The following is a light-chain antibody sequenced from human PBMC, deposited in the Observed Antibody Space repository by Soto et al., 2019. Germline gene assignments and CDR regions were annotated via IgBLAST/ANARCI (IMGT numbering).Light chain of an antibody. CDR1: QSLLHSNGYNY. V-gene: IGKV2-28*01. J-gene: IGKJ3*01. CDR2: LGS. Sequence: DIVMTQSPLSLPVTPGDPASISCSSSQSLLHSNGYNYLDWYLKKPGQSPQLRIYLGSNRAPGLDERHSGSGSVTDFTLKISRVEAEDVGVYYGMQALQTPLTFGPGTKVDIK. CDR3: MQALQTPLT.